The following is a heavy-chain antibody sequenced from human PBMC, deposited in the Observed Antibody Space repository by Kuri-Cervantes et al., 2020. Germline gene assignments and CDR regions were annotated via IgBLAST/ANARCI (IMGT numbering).Heavy chain of an antibody. D-gene: IGHD2-15*01. CDR2: ISYDGSNK. CDR1: GFTFSSYA. Sequence: GESLKISCAASGFTFSSYAMHWVRQAPGKGLEWVAVISYDGSNKYYADSVKGRLTISRDNSKNTLYLQMNSLRAEDTAVYYCAKDRYPRVAAKYFDYWGQGTLVTVSS. J-gene: IGHJ4*02. V-gene: IGHV3-30-3*01. CDR3: AKDRYPRVAAKYFDY.